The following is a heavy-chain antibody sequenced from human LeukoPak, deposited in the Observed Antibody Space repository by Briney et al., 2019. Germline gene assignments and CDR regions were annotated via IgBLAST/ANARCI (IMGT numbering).Heavy chain of an antibody. CDR3: ARYWNYYDSSGYYQGDY. CDR1: GYTFTSYG. D-gene: IGHD3-22*01. V-gene: IGHV1-18*01. CDR2: ISAYNGDT. J-gene: IGHJ4*02. Sequence: ASVKVSCKASGYTFTSYGISWVRQAPGQGLEWMGWISAYNGDTNYAQKLQGRVTMTTDTSTSTPYMELRSLRADDTALYYCARYWNYYDSSGYYQGDYWGQGTLVTVSS.